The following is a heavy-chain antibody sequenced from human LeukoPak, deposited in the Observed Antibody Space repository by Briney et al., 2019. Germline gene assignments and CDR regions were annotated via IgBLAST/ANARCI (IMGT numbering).Heavy chain of an antibody. D-gene: IGHD6-13*01. CDR1: GFSFSSYA. CDR3: ARDWTSSSWYQIPPYYYYGMDV. CDR2: ISYDGSNK. J-gene: IGHJ6*02. V-gene: IGHV3-30-3*01. Sequence: GSLRLSCAASGFSFSSYAMHWVRQAPGKGLEWVAVISYDGSNKYVDSVKGRFTISRDNSKNTLYLQMNSLRAEDTAVYYCARDWTSSSWYQIPPYYYYGMDVWGQGTTVTVSS.